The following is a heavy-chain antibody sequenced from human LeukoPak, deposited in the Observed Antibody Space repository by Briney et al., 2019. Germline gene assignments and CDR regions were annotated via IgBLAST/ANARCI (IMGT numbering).Heavy chain of an antibody. CDR2: IKSKTDGGTT. D-gene: IGHD3-9*01. CDR3: TTEGHYLRYFDWLLYSDY. Sequence: PGGSLRLSCAASGFTFSNAWMSWVRQAPGKGLEWVGRIKSKTDGGTTDYAAPVKGRFTISRDDSKNTLYLQMNSLKTEDTAVYYCTTEGHYLRYFDWLLYSDYWGQGTLVTVSS. V-gene: IGHV3-15*01. CDR1: GFTFSNAW. J-gene: IGHJ4*02.